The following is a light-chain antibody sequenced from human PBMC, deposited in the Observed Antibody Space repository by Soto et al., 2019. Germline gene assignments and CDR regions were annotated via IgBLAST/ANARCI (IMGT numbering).Light chain of an antibody. V-gene: IGLV2-11*01. Sequence: QSALTQPRSVSGSPGQSVTISCTGTSSDVGGYKYVSWYQQHPGKAPKLMIYDVSKRPSRVPDRFSGSKSGNTASLTISGLQAEDEADYYCCSYAGSYTWVFGGGTNLTVL. CDR3: CSYAGSYTWV. J-gene: IGLJ3*02. CDR1: SSDVGGYKY. CDR2: DVS.